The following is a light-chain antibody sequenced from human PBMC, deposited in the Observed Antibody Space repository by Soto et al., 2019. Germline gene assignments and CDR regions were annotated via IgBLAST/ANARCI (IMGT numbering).Light chain of an antibody. CDR3: QAYDYSLTAFV. CDR1: NSNLGAGYD. V-gene: IGLV1-40*01. Sequence: QSVLTQPPSVSGPPGQRVTISCTGNNSNLGAGYDVHWYQQLPGAAPKLVVFGNRNRPSGVPERFSGSKSGTSASLAITGLQAEDEADYYCQAYDYSLTAFVFGGGTKLTVL. J-gene: IGLJ3*02. CDR2: GNR.